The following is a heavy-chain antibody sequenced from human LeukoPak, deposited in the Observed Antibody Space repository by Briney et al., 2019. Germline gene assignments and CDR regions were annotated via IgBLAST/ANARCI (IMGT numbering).Heavy chain of an antibody. CDR1: GGTFSSYA. CDR2: IIPILGIA. Sequence: ASVKVSCKASGGTFSSYAISWVRQAPGQGLEWMGRIIPILGIANYARKFQGRVTITADKSTSTAYMELSSLRSEDTAVYYCARAAPSRWFDPWGQGTLVTVSS. V-gene: IGHV1-69*04. D-gene: IGHD6-6*01. CDR3: ARAAPSRWFDP. J-gene: IGHJ5*02.